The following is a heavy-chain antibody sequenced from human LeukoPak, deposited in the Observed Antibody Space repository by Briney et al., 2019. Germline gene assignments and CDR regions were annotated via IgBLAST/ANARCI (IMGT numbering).Heavy chain of an antibody. D-gene: IGHD3-16*01. Sequence: SETLSLTCTVSGGSISNYYWSWIRQPPGKGLEWIGYIYYSGSTNYNPSLKSRVTISVDTSKNQFSLKLTYVTAADTAVYYCARLTSVALWGPGTLVTVSS. CDR1: GGSISNYY. CDR2: IYYSGST. J-gene: IGHJ5*02. V-gene: IGHV4-59*08. CDR3: ARLTSVAL.